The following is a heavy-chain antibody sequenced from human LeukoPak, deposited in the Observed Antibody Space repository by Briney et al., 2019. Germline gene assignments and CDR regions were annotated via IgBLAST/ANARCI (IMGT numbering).Heavy chain of an antibody. D-gene: IGHD3-3*01. CDR3: ARAGGRGNGYYVGPFDYYYMDV. V-gene: IGHV1-8*03. CDR1: GYTFTSYD. CDR2: MNPNSGNT. Sequence: ASVKVSCKASGYTFTSYDINWVRQATGQGLEWMGWMNPNSGNTGYAQKFQGRVNITRNTSISTAYMELSSLRSEDTAVYYCARAGGRGNGYYVGPFDYYYMDVWGKGTTVTVSS. J-gene: IGHJ6*03.